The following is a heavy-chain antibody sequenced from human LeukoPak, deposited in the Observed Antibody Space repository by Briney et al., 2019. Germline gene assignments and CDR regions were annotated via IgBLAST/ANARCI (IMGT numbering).Heavy chain of an antibody. J-gene: IGHJ6*02. CDR2: INPSGGST. Sequence: ASVKVSCKASGYTFTSYYMHWVRQAPGQGLEWMGIINPSGGSTSYAQKFQGRVTMTRDTPTNTVYMELSSLRTEDTAVYYCASVYLYGMDVWGQGTTVTVSS. V-gene: IGHV1-46*01. D-gene: IGHD2-8*01. CDR1: GYTFTSYY. CDR3: ASVYLYGMDV.